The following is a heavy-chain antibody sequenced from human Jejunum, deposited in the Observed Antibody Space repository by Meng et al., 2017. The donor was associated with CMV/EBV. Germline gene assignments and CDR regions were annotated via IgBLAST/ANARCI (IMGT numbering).Heavy chain of an antibody. CDR2: INPNSGGT. CDR3: ARAIRYCSSTSCSHVDY. V-gene: IGHV1-2*02. J-gene: IGHJ4*02. Sequence: TFTGYYMHWVRQAPGQGLEWMGWINPNSGGTNYAQKFQGRVTMTRDTSISTAYMELSRLRSDDTAVYYCARAIRYCSSTSCSHVDYWGQGTLVTVSS. CDR1: TFTGYY. D-gene: IGHD2-2*01.